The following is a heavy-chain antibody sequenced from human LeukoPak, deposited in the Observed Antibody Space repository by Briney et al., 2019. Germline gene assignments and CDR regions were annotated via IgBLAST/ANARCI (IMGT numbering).Heavy chain of an antibody. V-gene: IGHV3-30*18. CDR1: GFTFSSYG. CDR3: AKVMISIVGATTYPALGEFDY. Sequence: GGSLRLSCAASGFTFSSYGMHWVRQAPGKGLEWVAVISYDGSNKYYTDSVKGRFTTSRDNSKNTLYLQMNSLRAEDTAVYYCAKVMISIVGATTYPALGEFDYWGQGTLVTVSS. CDR2: ISYDGSNK. D-gene: IGHD1-26*01. J-gene: IGHJ4*02.